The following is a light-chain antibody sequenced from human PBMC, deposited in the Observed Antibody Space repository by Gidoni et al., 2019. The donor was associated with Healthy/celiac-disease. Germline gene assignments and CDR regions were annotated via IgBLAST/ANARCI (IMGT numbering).Light chain of an antibody. J-gene: IGKJ1*01. Sequence: DIKITESPSTLCASVGDRVTITCRASQSISSWLAWYQQKPGKAPKLLIYDASSLESGVRSRFSGSGSGTEFTLTISSLQPDDFATYYCQQYNSYSWTFXQXTKVEIK. CDR1: QSISSW. V-gene: IGKV1-5*01. CDR3: QQYNSYSWT. CDR2: DAS.